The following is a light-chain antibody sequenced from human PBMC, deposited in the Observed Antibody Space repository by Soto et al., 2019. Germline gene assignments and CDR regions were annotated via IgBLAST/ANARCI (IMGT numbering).Light chain of an antibody. J-gene: IGKJ3*01. CDR1: QDISNY. CDR3: QQYDNLFT. Sequence: DIQMTQSPSSLSASVGDRVTITCQASQDISNYLNWYQQKPGKAPKLLIYDASNLETGVPSRFSGSGSVTDFTFTISSVQPEDIATYYCQQYDNLFTFGPGTKVDIK. V-gene: IGKV1-33*01. CDR2: DAS.